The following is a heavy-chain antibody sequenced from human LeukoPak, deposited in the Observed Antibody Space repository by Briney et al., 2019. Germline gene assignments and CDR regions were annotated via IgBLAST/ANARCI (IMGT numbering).Heavy chain of an antibody. V-gene: IGHV4-38-2*01. CDR2: IYHSGST. D-gene: IGHD5-24*01. CDR1: GYSISSGYY. J-gene: IGHJ4*02. CDR3: ARQMGTSLDY. Sequence: PSETLSLTCAVSGYSISSGYYWGWIRQPPGKGLEWIGSIYHSGSTYYNSSLKSRVTISADTSKNQFSLKLSSVTAADTAVYYCARQMGTSLDYWGQGTLVTVSS.